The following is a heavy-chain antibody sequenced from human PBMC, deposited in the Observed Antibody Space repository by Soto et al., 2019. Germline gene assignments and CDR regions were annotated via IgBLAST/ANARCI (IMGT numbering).Heavy chain of an antibody. V-gene: IGHV4-34*01. CDR2: INHSGST. Sequence: VLWGPFGYYDGRWILQPPRKGLEWIGEINHSGSTNYTPSLKSRVTISVDKSKNQFSRGLTSVTAADSAVYFCARAPGSYGYSYSASWG. CDR1: WGPFGYYD. J-gene: IGHJ5*01. CDR3: ARAPGSYGYSYSAS. D-gene: IGHD3-16*01.